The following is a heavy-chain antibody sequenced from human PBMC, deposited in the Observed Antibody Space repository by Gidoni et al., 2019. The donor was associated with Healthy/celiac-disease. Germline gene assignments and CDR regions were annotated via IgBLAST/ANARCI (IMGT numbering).Heavy chain of an antibody. Sequence: QVTLRESGPALVKPTQTLTLTCTFSGFSLSTSGMCVSWIRQPPGKALEWLALIDWDDDKYYSKSLKTRLTISKEPSKNQVSLTMTNMDPVDTATYYGARIPSGYDERYSSSYYGMDVWGQGTTVTVSS. CDR3: ARIPSGYDERYSSSYYGMDV. D-gene: IGHD5-12*01. CDR1: GFSLSTSGMC. J-gene: IGHJ6*02. V-gene: IGHV2-70*01. CDR2: IDWDDDK.